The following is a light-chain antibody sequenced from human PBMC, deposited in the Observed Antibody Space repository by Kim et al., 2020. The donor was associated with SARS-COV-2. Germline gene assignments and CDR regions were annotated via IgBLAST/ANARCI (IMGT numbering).Light chain of an antibody. V-gene: IGKV1-39*01. J-gene: IGKJ2*01. CDR2: SAT. CDR1: QNINNR. Sequence: ASIGDRVTITCWTNQNINNRLNWYQQRPGRAPNLLIHSATTLQNGVPSRFSGSGSGTHFALTIDGLQPDDFATYFCQQNFSPPRYTFGQGTKLEI. CDR3: QQNFSPPRYT.